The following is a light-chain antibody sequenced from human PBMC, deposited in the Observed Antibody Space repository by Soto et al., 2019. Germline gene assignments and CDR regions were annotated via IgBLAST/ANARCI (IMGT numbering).Light chain of an antibody. CDR2: DDN. J-gene: IGLJ1*01. CDR1: SSNIGAGYD. V-gene: IGLV1-40*01. Sequence: QSVLTQPPSVSGAPGQRVTISCTGSSSNIGAGYDLHWYQQLPGTAPELLIYDDNNRPSGVPDRFSGSKSGTSASLAITGLQAEDEADYYCQSYDSSLSGYVFGTGTKLTVL. CDR3: QSYDSSLSGYV.